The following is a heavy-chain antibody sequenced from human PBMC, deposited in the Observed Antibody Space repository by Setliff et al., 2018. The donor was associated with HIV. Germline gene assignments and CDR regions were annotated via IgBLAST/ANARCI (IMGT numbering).Heavy chain of an antibody. J-gene: IGHJ4*02. CDR3: ARGFSSAFFHEFFDY. D-gene: IGHD3-22*01. Sequence: KPSETLSLTCTVSGDSMNDYYWSWIRQTAGKGLEWIGRFYNSGSTNYNPSFMSRVSISVDTSKSQFSLKLRSVTAADTAVYFCARGFSSAFFHEFFDYWGQGTLVTVPQ. V-gene: IGHV4-4*07. CDR2: FYNSGST. CDR1: GDSMNDYY.